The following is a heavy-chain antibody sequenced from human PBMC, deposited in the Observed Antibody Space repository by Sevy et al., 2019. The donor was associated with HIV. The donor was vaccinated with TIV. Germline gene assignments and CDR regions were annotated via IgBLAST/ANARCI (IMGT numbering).Heavy chain of an antibody. D-gene: IGHD3-10*01. CDR1: GFTFTNAW. V-gene: IGHV3-15*07. CDR2: IKSETYSGTT. J-gene: IGHJ4*02. CDR3: DTDIGLQWELFGERFFDS. Sequence: GGSLRLSCAASGFTFTNAWMNWVRQVPGKGLEWVGRIKSETYSGTTDYAAPVKGRFTISSDDSDNTLYLHMNSLKTAVNAVYYCDTDIGLQWELFGERFFDSWGQGTMVTVSS.